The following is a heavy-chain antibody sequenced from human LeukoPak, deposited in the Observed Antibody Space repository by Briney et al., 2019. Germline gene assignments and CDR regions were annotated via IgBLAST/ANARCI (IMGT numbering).Heavy chain of an antibody. CDR1: GGSISSSNW. D-gene: IGHD3-3*02. V-gene: IGHV4-4*02. J-gene: IGHJ5*02. CDR2: IYHSGST. Sequence: KPSGTLSLTCAVSGGSISSSNWWSWVRQPPGKGLEWIGEIYHSGSTNYNPSLKSRVTISVDKSKNQFSLKLSSVTAADTAVYYCARAATSHFAFSPRVFDPWGQGTLVTVSS. CDR3: ARAATSHFAFSPRVFDP.